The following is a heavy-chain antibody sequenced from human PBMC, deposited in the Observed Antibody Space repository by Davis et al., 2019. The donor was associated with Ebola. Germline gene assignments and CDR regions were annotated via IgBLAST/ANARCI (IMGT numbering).Heavy chain of an antibody. Sequence: ASVKVSCKASGYTFTSYGISWVRQAPGQGLEWMGWISAYNGNTNYAQKLQGRVTMTTDTSTSTAYMELRSLRSDDTAVYYCARENRYSSAYYYYYGMDVWGKGTTVTVSS. J-gene: IGHJ6*04. CDR3: ARENRYSSAYYYYYGMDV. D-gene: IGHD6-19*01. CDR2: ISAYNGNT. V-gene: IGHV1-18*01. CDR1: GYTFTSYG.